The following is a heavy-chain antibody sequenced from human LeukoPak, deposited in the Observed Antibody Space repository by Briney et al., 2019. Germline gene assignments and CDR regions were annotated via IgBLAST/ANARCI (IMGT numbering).Heavy chain of an antibody. CDR1: GFTFSTYA. Sequence: GGSLRLSCAASGFTFSTYAMTWVRQAPGKGLEWVSAISGGGGDTSYADSVKGRFTTSRDNSKNTVYLQMNSLRAEDTAVYYCAKDGVYSGSYYEDYWGQGTLVTVSS. J-gene: IGHJ4*02. CDR3: AKDGVYSGSYYEDY. CDR2: ISGGGGDT. D-gene: IGHD1-26*01. V-gene: IGHV3-23*01.